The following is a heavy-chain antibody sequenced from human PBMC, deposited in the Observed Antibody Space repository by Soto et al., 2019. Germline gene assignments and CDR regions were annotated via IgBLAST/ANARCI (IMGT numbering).Heavy chain of an antibody. J-gene: IGHJ4*02. V-gene: IGHV4-30-4*01. Sequence: SETLSLTCTVSGGSISSGDYYWSWIRQPPGKGLEWIGYIYYSGSTYYNPSLKSRVTISVDTSKNQFSLKLSPVTAADTAVYYCATFTVTTFDYWGQGTLVTVSS. CDR2: IYYSGST. CDR1: GGSISSGDYY. D-gene: IGHD4-17*01. CDR3: ATFTVTTFDY.